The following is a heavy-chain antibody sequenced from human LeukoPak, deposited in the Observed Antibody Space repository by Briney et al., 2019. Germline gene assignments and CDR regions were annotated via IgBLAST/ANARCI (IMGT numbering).Heavy chain of an antibody. Sequence: PGGSLRLSCAASGFTFSIYNMNWVRQAPGRGLEWVSSISSSSYIYYADSVKGRFTISRDNSKNTLYLQMNRLRAEDTTVYHCAREPRITMNTAAFDIWGQGTMVTVSS. CDR3: AREPRITMNTAAFDI. CDR2: ISSSSYI. CDR1: GFTFSIYN. V-gene: IGHV3-21*01. J-gene: IGHJ3*02. D-gene: IGHD3-22*01.